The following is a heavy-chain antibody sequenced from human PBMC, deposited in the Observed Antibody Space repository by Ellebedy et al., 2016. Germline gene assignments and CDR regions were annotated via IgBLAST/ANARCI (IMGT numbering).Heavy chain of an antibody. Sequence: ASVKVSCKASGGTFSSYAINWVRQATGQGLEWMGWMNPNSGNTGYGQKFQGRVTMTRNTSISTAYMELSSLRSDDTAVYYCAAWPPERRLTVRIGDDAFDVWGQGTMVTVSS. D-gene: IGHD4-11*01. CDR3: AAWPPERRLTVRIGDDAFDV. CDR2: MNPNSGNT. V-gene: IGHV1-8*02. CDR1: GGTFSSYA. J-gene: IGHJ3*01.